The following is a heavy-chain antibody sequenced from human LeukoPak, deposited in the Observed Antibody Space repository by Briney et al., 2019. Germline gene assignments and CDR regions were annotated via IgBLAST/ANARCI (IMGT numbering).Heavy chain of an antibody. D-gene: IGHD2-15*01. CDR2: ISYDGSNK. Sequence: PGRSLRLSCAASGFTFSSYGMHWVRQAPGKGLEWVAVISYDGSNKYYADSVKGRFTISRDNSKNTLYLQMNSLRAEDTAVYYCAKDPSPVVVVAATPGYFDYWGQGTLVTVSS. V-gene: IGHV3-30*18. CDR3: AKDPSPVVVVAATPGYFDY. CDR1: GFTFSSYG. J-gene: IGHJ4*02.